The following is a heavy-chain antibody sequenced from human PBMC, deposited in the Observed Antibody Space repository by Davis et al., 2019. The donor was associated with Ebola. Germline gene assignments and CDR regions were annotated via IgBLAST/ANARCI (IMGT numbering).Heavy chain of an antibody. D-gene: IGHD2-2*02. V-gene: IGHV3-74*01. CDR2: INSDGSST. Sequence: GESLKISCAASGFTFSSYWMHWVRQAPGKGLVWVSRINSDGSSTSYADSVKGRFTISRDNAKNTLYLQMNSLRAEDTAVYYCARGLLGYCSSTSCYKRHSGYDPSFDYWGQGTLVTGSS. CDR1: GFTFSSYW. CDR3: ARGLLGYCSSTSCYKRHSGYDPSFDY. J-gene: IGHJ4*02.